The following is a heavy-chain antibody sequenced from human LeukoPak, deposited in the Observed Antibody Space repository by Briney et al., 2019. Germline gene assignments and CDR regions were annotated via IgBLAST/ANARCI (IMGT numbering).Heavy chain of an antibody. V-gene: IGHV3-30-3*01. CDR1: GFTFSSYA. J-gene: IGHJ6*02. D-gene: IGHD1-1*01. CDR2: ISYDGSNK. CDR3: AGGFWNTGMDV. Sequence: PGGSLRLSCAASGFTFSSYAMHWVPQAPGKGLEWVAVISYDGSNKYYADSVKGRFTISRDNSKNTLYLQMNSLRAEDTAVYYCAGGFWNTGMDVWGQGTTVTVSS.